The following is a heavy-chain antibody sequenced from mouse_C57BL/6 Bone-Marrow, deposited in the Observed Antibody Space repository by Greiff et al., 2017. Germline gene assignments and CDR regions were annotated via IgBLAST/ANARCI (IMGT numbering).Heavy chain of an antibody. D-gene: IGHD1-1*01. CDR3: AFTTVVARYAMDY. CDR2: IDPEDGET. CDR1: GFNIKDYY. V-gene: IGHV14-2*01. Sequence: DVKLVESGAELVKPGASVKLSCTASGFNIKDYYMHWVKQRTEQGLEWIGRIDPEDGETKYAPKFQGKATITADTSSNTAYLQLSSLTSEDTAVYYCAFTTVVARYAMDYWGQGTSVTVSS. J-gene: IGHJ4*01.